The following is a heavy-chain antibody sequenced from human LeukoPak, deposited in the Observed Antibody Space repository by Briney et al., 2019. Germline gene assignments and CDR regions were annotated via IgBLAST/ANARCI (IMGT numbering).Heavy chain of an antibody. J-gene: IGHJ4*02. V-gene: IGHV3-23*01. CDR1: GFTFSSYG. CDR3: AREARGSAWQHVDY. CDR2: ISGSAINT. D-gene: IGHD6-19*01. Sequence: NPGGSLRLSCAASGFTFSSYGMSWVRQAPGKGLEWVSGISGSAINTYYADSVKGRFTISRENDKNSLYLQMNSLRAGDTAVYYCAREARGSAWQHVDYWGQGTLVTVSS.